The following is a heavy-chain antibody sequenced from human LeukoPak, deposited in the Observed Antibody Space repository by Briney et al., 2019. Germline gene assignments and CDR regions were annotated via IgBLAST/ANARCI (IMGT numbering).Heavy chain of an antibody. CDR2: IDPIDSYT. CDR1: GYRFTSYW. Sequence: GESLKISCKVSGYRFTSYWIDWVRQMPGKGLEWMGRIDPIDSYTKYSPSFQGHVTISADKSISTAYLQWSSLKASDTAMYYCARQVAFQVDYWGQGTLVTVSS. J-gene: IGHJ4*02. CDR3: ARQVAFQVDY. V-gene: IGHV5-10-1*01.